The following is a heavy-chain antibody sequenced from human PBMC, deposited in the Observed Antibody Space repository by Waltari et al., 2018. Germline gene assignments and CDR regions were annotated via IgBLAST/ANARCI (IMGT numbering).Heavy chain of an antibody. Sequence: EVQLVESGGGLVQPGGSLRLSCAASGFTFSSYWMSWVRQAPGKGLEGVANKKQDGSEKYYVDSVKGRFTISRDNAKNSLYLQMNSLRAEDTAVYYCARDRRDPAGAFDIWGQGTMVTVSS. V-gene: IGHV3-7*01. CDR2: KKQDGSEK. CDR1: GFTFSSYW. CDR3: ARDRRDPAGAFDI. J-gene: IGHJ3*02.